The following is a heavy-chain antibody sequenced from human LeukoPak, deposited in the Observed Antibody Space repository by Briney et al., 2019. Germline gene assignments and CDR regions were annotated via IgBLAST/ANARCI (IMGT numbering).Heavy chain of an antibody. CDR3: ARLHYDYVWGSYRHSRTMYYFDY. Sequence: TSETLSLTCTVSGYSISSGYSWGWIRQPPGKGLEGIGSICNSGSTYYNPSLKSRVTISVDTSKNQFSLKLSSVTAADTAVYYCARLHYDYVWGSYRHSRTMYYFDYWGQGTLVTVSS. CDR2: ICNSGST. D-gene: IGHD3-16*02. CDR1: GYSISSGYS. V-gene: IGHV4-38-2*02. J-gene: IGHJ4*02.